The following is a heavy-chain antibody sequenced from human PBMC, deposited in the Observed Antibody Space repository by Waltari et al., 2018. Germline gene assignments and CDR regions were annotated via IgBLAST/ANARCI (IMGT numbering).Heavy chain of an antibody. CDR1: GDSISSSSYY. Sequence: QLHLQESGPGLVKPSETLFLTCTVSGDSISSSSYYWGWIRQPPGKGPQWIGSLYYSGITYYNPSLESRVSMSVDTSKNQLSLMLSAVTAADTAVYYCARDRIPATFRCWFDSWG. CDR2: LYYSGIT. CDR3: ARDRIPATFRCWFDS. V-gene: IGHV4-39*07. D-gene: IGHD2-2*01. J-gene: IGHJ5*01.